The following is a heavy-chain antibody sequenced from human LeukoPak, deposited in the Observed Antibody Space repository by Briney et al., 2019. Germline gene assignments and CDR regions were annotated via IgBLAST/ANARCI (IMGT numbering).Heavy chain of an antibody. CDR3: AKRGIYQNWFDP. Sequence: GGSLRLSCAASGFTFSSYWMSWVRQAPGKGLEWVANIEQDGSEKYYVDSVKGRFTISRDNAKNSLYLQMNSLRAEDSAVYYCAKRGIYQNWFDPWGQGTLVTVSS. CDR2: IEQDGSEK. CDR1: GFTFSSYW. J-gene: IGHJ5*02. V-gene: IGHV3-7*01. D-gene: IGHD2-2*01.